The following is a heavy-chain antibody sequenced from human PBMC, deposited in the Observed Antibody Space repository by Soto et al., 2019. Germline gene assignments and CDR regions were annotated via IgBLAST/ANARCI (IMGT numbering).Heavy chain of an antibody. J-gene: IGHJ4*02. V-gene: IGHV3-30*18. CDR3: AKDRLTHSYGYITAWDY. Sequence: QVQLVESGGGVVPPGRSLRLSCAASGFTFSSYGMHWVRQAPGKGLEWVAVISYDGSNKYYADSVKGRFTISRDNSKNTLYLQMNSLRAEDTAVYYCAKDRLTHSYGYITAWDYWGQGTLVTVSS. CDR1: GFTFSSYG. CDR2: ISYDGSNK. D-gene: IGHD5-18*01.